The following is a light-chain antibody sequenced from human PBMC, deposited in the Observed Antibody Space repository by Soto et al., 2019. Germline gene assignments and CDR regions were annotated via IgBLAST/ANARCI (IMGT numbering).Light chain of an antibody. Sequence: DIQLTQSPSTLSASVGDRATITCRASQSISSWLAWYQQKPGKAPKLLVYKASSLESGVPSRFSGSGSGTEFTLTISNLQPDDFATYYCQQYEAYPLTFGGGTKVEI. CDR2: KAS. CDR3: QQYEAYPLT. CDR1: QSISSW. V-gene: IGKV1-5*03. J-gene: IGKJ4*01.